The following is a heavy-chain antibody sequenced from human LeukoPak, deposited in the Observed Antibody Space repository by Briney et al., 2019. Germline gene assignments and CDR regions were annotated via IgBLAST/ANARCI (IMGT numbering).Heavy chain of an antibody. CDR1: GFTFSSYW. CDR2: INSDGSST. J-gene: IGHJ4*02. D-gene: IGHD5-18*01. V-gene: IGHV3-74*01. CDR3: AREGPQGDTAMVYYFDY. Sequence: PGGSLRLSCAASGFTFSSYWMHWVRQAPGKGLVWVSRINSDGSSTSYADSVKGRFTISRDNAKSTLYLQMNSLRAEDTAVYYCAREGPQGDTAMVYYFDYWGQGTLVTVSS.